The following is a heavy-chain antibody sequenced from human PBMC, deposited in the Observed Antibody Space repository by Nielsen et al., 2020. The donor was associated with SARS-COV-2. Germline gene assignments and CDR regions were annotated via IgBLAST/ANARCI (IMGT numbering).Heavy chain of an antibody. J-gene: IGHJ4*02. V-gene: IGHV1-2*06. Sequence: ASVKVSCKASGYTFTGYYMHWVRQAPGQGLEWMGRINPNSGGTNYAQKFQGRVTMTRDTSISTAYMELSRLRSDDTAVYYCARDEIFGVVRSPLIAFDYWGQGTLVTVSS. D-gene: IGHD3-3*01. CDR1: GYTFTGYY. CDR2: INPNSGGT. CDR3: ARDEIFGVVRSPLIAFDY.